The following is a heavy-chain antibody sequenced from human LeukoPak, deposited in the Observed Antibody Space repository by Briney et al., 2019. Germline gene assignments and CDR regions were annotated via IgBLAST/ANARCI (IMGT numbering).Heavy chain of an antibody. CDR3: ARGHYYDSSGYYPFDY. J-gene: IGHJ4*02. D-gene: IGHD3-22*01. Sequence: SETLSLTCAVYGGSFSGYYWSWIRQPPGKGLEWIGYIYYSGSTNYNPSLKSRVTISVDTSKNQFSLKLSSVTAADTAVYYCARGHYYDSSGYYPFDYWGQGTLVTVSP. CDR1: GGSFSGYY. V-gene: IGHV4-59*01. CDR2: IYYSGST.